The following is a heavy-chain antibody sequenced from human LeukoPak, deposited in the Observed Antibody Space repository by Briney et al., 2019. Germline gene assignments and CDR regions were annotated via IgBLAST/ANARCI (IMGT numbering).Heavy chain of an antibody. V-gene: IGHV1-2*02. CDR2: INPNSGGT. D-gene: IGHD4-23*01. Sequence: GASVKVSCKASGYTFTGYYMHWVRQAPGQGLEWMGWINPNSGGTNYAQKFQGRVTMTRDTSISTAYMELSRLRSDDTAVYYCARDIDYGGYPTDYWGQGTLVTVSS. CDR3: ARDIDYGGYPTDY. J-gene: IGHJ4*02. CDR1: GYTFTGYY.